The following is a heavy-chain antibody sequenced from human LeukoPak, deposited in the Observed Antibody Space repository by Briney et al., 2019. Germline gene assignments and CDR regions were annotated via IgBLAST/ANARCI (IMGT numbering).Heavy chain of an antibody. CDR3: ARDLAPLYYYGSGRRFYYYYGMDV. Sequence: GSLRLSCAASGFTFSSYAMHWVRQAPGKGLEWVAVISYDGSNKYYADSVKGRFTISRDHSKNTLYLQMNSLRAEDTAVYYCARDLAPLYYYGSGRRFYYYYGMDVWGQGTTVTVSS. CDR1: GFTFSSYA. CDR2: ISYDGSNK. V-gene: IGHV3-30*04. J-gene: IGHJ6*02. D-gene: IGHD3-10*01.